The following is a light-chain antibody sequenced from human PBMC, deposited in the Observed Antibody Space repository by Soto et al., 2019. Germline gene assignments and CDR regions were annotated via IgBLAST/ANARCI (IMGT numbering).Light chain of an antibody. J-gene: IGKJ4*01. CDR3: QQFSSYPLT. Sequence: EFVLTQSPGTLSLSPGEIATLSCRASQTVRNNYLAWYQQKPGQAPRLLIYDASSSATGIPDRFSGGGSGTDFTLTISRLEPEDCAVYYCQQFSSYPLTFGGGTKVEIK. V-gene: IGKV3-20*01. CDR2: DAS. CDR1: QTVRNNY.